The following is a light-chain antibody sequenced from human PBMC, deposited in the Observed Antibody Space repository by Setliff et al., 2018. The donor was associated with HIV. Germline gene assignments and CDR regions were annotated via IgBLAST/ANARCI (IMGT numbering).Light chain of an antibody. CDR1: RSDVGGYNS. CDR3: SSYTSSSTYV. J-gene: IGLJ1*01. V-gene: IGLV2-14*01. Sequence: QCALTQPASVSGSPGQAITISCTGTRSDVGGYNSVSWYQQLPGKAPKLIIYDVSKRPSGVSNRFSGSKSANTASLTISGLQAEDEADYYCSSYTSSSTYVFGTGTKVTVL. CDR2: DVS.